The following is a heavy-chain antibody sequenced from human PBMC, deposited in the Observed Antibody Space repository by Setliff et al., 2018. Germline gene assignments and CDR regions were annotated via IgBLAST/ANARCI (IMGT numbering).Heavy chain of an antibody. CDR1: GFTFSSYR. J-gene: IGHJ4*02. Sequence: PGGSLRLSCAASGFTFSSYRMSWVRQAPGKRLEWVANIKQDGSEKYYVDSVKGRFTISRDNAKNSLYLQMNSLRAEDTAVYYCSYALYFDYWGQGTLVTVSS. V-gene: IGHV3-7*01. CDR2: IKQDGSEK. D-gene: IGHD4-17*01. CDR3: SYALYFDY.